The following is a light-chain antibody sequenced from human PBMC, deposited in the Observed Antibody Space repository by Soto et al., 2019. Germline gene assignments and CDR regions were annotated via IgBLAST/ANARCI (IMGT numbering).Light chain of an antibody. V-gene: IGLV3-21*02. CDR3: HVWDSSSEHV. J-gene: IGLJ1*01. CDR2: DDS. CDR1: NIGSKS. Sequence: SYALTQPPSVSVAPGQTARITCGGNNIGSKSGRWHQQKPGQDPVLVVDDDSDRPSGIPEGFSGSNSGNTATLTIGRVEGGDEADYFDHVWDSSSEHVFATGT.